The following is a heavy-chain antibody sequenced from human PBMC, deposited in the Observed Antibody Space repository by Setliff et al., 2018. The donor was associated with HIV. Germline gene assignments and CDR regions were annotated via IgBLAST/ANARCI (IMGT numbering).Heavy chain of an antibody. D-gene: IGHD1-26*01. CDR2: VYHSGST. V-gene: IGHV4-59*08. Sequence: PSETLSLTCTVSGASISSDYWSWIRQPPGKGLEWIGYVYHSGSTNYNPSLKSRVTISVDTSKNQFSMKLRSVTAADTAVYYCARLRSELGVFDYWVQGTLVTVSS. CDR1: GASISSDY. CDR3: ARLRSELGVFDY. J-gene: IGHJ4*02.